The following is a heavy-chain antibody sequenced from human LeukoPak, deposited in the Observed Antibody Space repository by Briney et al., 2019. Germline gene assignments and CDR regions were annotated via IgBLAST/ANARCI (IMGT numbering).Heavy chain of an antibody. V-gene: IGHV5-10-1*01. J-gene: IGHJ6*02. CDR1: GYSFTSYW. CDR3: ARRLILTGNYGMDV. D-gene: IGHD3-9*01. Sequence: GESLKISCKGSGYSFTSYWISWVRKMHGKGLEWMGRIDPSDSYTNYSPSFQGHVTISADKSISTAYLQWSSLKASDTAMYYCARRLILTGNYGMDVWGQGTTVTVSS. CDR2: IDPSDSYT.